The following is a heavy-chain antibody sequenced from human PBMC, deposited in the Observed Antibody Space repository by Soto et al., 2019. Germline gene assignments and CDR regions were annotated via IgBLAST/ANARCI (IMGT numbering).Heavy chain of an antibody. J-gene: IGHJ6*02. Sequence: SETLSLTSPVFGGSISSYYWSWIRQPPGKGLEWIEYIYYSESTNYNPSLKSRVTISVDTSKNQFSLKLSSVTAADTAVYYCARFSSSWYVGGYYYYYYGMDVWGQGTTVTVSS. CDR1: GGSISSYY. CDR2: IYYSEST. D-gene: IGHD6-13*01. CDR3: ARFSSSWYVGGYYYYYYGMDV. V-gene: IGHV4-59*01.